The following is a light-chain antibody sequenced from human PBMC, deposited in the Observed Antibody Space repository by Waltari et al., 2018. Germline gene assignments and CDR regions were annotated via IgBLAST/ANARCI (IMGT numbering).Light chain of an antibody. CDR2: ENK. V-gene: IGLV1-51*02. CDR1: SSNVGDNY. CDR3: GTWDSSLSVVV. Sequence: QPVLTQPPSVSAAPGQKVTIYCPGSSSNVGDNYVAWYQHLPGTAPRLIIYENKIRPSGIPDQFSGSKSGTSATLAITGLQTGDEADYYCGTWDSSLSVVVFGGGTKVTVL. J-gene: IGLJ2*01.